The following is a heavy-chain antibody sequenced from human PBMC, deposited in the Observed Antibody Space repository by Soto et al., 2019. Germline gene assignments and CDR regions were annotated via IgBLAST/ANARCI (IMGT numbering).Heavy chain of an antibody. V-gene: IGHV3-21*01. CDR2: ISSSSSYI. Sequence: SRIWNHQAPGKGLEWVSSISSSSSYIYYADSVKGRFTISRDNAKNSLFLQMNSLRAGDTAVYYCARGQKGIRNAFDIWGQGTMVTVSS. CDR3: ARGQKGIRNAFDI. J-gene: IGHJ3*02. CDR1: S. D-gene: IGHD3-10*01.